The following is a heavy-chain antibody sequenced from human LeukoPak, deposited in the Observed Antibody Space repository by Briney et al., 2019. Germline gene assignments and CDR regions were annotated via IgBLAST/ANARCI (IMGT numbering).Heavy chain of an antibody. D-gene: IGHD2-8*01. J-gene: IGHJ5*02. CDR1: GYTFTSYV. CDR3: AREVRTRAANWFDP. V-gene: IGHV1-8*03. CDR2: MNPNSGNT. Sequence: ASVKVSCKASGYTFTSYVMHWVRQAPGQRLEWMGWMNPNSGNTGYAQKFQGRVTITRNTSISTAYMELSSLRSEDTAVYYCAREVRTRAANWFDPWGQGTLVTVSS.